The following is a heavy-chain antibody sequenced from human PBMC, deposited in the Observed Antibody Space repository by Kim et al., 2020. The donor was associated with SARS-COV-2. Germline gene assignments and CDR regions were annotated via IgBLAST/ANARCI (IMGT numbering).Heavy chain of an antibody. CDR2: FDPEDGET. CDR3: ATSTTVTTSGWFDP. J-gene: IGHJ5*02. V-gene: IGHV1-24*01. CDR1: GYTLTELS. D-gene: IGHD4-17*01. Sequence: ASVKVSCKVSGYTLTELSMHWVRQAPGKGLEWMGGFDPEDGETTYAQKFQGRVTMTEDTSTDTAYMELSSLRSEDTAVYYCATSTTVTTSGWFDPWGQGTLVTVSS.